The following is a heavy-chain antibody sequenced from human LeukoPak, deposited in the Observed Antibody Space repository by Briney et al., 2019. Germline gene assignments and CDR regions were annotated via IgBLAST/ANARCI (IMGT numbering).Heavy chain of an antibody. V-gene: IGHV3-23*01. J-gene: IGHJ4*02. CDR3: ASSVVVPAANFDY. D-gene: IGHD2-2*01. CDR1: GFTFSTYA. CDR2: IGGGGDSP. Sequence: GGSLRLSCTASGFTFSTYAMNWVRQAPGKGLEWISAIGGGGDSPYYADSVKGRFTISRDNSRNTLYLQMNSLRVEDTAVFYCASSVVVPAANFDYWGQGTLVTVSS.